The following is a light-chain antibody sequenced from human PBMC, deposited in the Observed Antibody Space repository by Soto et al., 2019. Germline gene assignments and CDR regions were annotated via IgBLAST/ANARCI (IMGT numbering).Light chain of an antibody. CDR1: QSVSSN. CDR3: QQYGSSRT. Sequence: EIVLTQSPGTLSLSPGERATLSCRASQSVSSNLAWYQQKPGQAPRHLIYGTSSRATGIPDRFSGSGSGTDFTLTISRLEPEDFAVYYCQQYGSSRTFGQGTKVDIK. CDR2: GTS. J-gene: IGKJ1*01. V-gene: IGKV3-20*01.